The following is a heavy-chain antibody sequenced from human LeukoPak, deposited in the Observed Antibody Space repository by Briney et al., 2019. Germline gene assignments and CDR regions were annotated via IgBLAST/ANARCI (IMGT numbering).Heavy chain of an antibody. CDR2: IYHSGST. CDR1: GGSISSSNW. D-gene: IGHD6-13*01. J-gene: IGHJ5*02. Sequence: SETLSLTCAVSGGSISSSNWWSWVRQPPGKGLEWIGEIYHSGSTNYNPSLKSRVTISVDKSKNQFSLKLSSVTAADTAVYYCARGTYISSWYLPNWFDPWGQGTLVTVSS. V-gene: IGHV4-4*02. CDR3: ARGTYISSWYLPNWFDP.